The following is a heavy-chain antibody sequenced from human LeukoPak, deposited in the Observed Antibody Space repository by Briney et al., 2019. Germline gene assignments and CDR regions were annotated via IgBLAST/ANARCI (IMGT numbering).Heavy chain of an antibody. D-gene: IGHD5-24*01. CDR1: GFTFSSYG. Sequence: GGSLRLSCAASGFTFSSYGMHWVRQAPGKGPEWVAVIWYDGSNKYYADSVKGRFTISRDNSKNTLYLQMNSLRAEDTAVYYCARVAKMATTEYYFDYWGQGTLVTVSS. CDR2: IWYDGSNK. V-gene: IGHV3-33*01. CDR3: ARVAKMATTEYYFDY. J-gene: IGHJ4*02.